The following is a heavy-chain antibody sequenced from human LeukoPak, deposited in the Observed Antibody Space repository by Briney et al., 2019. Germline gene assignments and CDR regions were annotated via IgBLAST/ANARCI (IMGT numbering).Heavy chain of an antibody. CDR2: ISNSDGTI. CDR1: AFTFSDYY. CDR3: ARENSPGYDFWSSYPNDY. D-gene: IGHD3-3*01. Sequence: GGSLRLSCVGSAFTFSDYYMGWIRQAPGKGLEWVSYISNSDGTIYDADSVKGRFTISRDNAKNSLYLQMNSLRAEDTGVYYCARENSPGYDFWSSYPNDYWGQGTLVTVSS. J-gene: IGHJ4*02. V-gene: IGHV3-11*04.